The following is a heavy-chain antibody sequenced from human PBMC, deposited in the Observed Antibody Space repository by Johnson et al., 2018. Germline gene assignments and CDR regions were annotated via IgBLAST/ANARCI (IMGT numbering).Heavy chain of an antibody. CDR3: ARQGRGIRYYYGMDV. CDR2: IYYSGST. D-gene: IGHD6-13*01. J-gene: IGHJ6*02. Sequence: QVQLQESGPGLVKPSETLSLTCTVSGGSISSSSYYWGWIRQPPGKGREWMGSIYYSGSTYSTPSPKSRVTISVDTSKNQCSRKLSSVTAADTAVYYCARQGRGIRYYYGMDVWGQGTTVTVSS. CDR1: GGSISSSSYY. V-gene: IGHV4-39*01.